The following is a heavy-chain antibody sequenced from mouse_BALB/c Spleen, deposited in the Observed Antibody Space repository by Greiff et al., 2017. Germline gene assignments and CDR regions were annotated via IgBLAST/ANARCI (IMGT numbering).Heavy chain of an antibody. J-gene: IGHJ1*01. CDR1: GFSLTSYG. CDR2: IWSGGST. D-gene: IGHD1-1*02. CDR3: ARGGGYYLYFDV. Sequence: VQRVESGPGLVAPSQSLSITCTVSGFSLTSYGVHWVRQSPGKGLEWLGVIWSGGSTDYNAAFISRLSISKDNSKSQVFFKMNSLQANDTAIYYCARGGGYYLYFDVWGAGTTVTVSS. V-gene: IGHV2-2*02.